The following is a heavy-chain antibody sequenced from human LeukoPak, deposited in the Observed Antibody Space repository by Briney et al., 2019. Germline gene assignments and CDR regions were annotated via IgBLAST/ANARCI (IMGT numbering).Heavy chain of an antibody. D-gene: IGHD2-21*02. CDR3: ARDRCSNSDCPFDY. V-gene: IGHV3-21*06. J-gene: IGHJ4*02. CDR1: GFTFGIHG. CDR2: ISTSSTYI. Sequence: GGSLRLSCVGSGFTFGIHGMNWVRQAPGKGLEWVSFISTSSTYIKYADSLKGRITVSRDNVKSSLYPQMSSLTAEDTAVYYCARDRCSNSDCPFDYWGQGTLVTVSS.